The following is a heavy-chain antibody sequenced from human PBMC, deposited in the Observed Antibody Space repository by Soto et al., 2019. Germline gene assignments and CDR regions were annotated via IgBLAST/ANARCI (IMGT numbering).Heavy chain of an antibody. CDR1: GITFSNTW. V-gene: IGHV3-74*01. J-gene: IGHJ6*02. Sequence: GGSLRLSCAASGITFSNTWMHWVRQVPWKGLVWVAYINSDGTTTTYAASVRGRFTISRDNAKNTVYLQMNSLRAEDTALYYCTTDGSYAQYVWGQGIAVTVCS. CDR2: INSDGTTT. CDR3: TTDGSYAQYV. D-gene: IGHD5-18*01.